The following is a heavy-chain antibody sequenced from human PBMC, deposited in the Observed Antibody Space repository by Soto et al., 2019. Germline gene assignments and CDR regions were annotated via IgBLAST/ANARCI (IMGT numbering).Heavy chain of an antibody. V-gene: IGHV3-30-3*01. J-gene: IGHJ3*01. D-gene: IGHD2-15*01. CDR1: GFIFSTYA. Sequence: QVQLVESGGGVVQPGRSLRLSCAASGFIFSTYAMHWVRQAPGKGLEWVAVISYDGSNKYYADSVKGRFTISRDNSKNTLYLQMHSLRAEDTAVYYCAREYGIGGATLDFWGQGTMVTVSS. CDR2: ISYDGSNK. CDR3: AREYGIGGATLDF.